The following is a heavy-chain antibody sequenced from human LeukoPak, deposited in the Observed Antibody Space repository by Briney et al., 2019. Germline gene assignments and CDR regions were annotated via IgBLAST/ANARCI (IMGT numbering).Heavy chain of an antibody. CDR2: INPNSGGT. J-gene: IGHJ4*02. CDR1: GCTFTGYY. CDR3: ARGSTDYYDSSGYYIDY. V-gene: IGHV1-2*02. D-gene: IGHD3-22*01. Sequence: ASVKVSCKASGCTFTGYYMHWVRQAPGQGLEWMGWINPNSGGTNYAQKFQGRVTMTRNTSISAAYMELSSLRSEDTAVYYCARGSTDYYDSSGYYIDYWGQGTLVTVSS.